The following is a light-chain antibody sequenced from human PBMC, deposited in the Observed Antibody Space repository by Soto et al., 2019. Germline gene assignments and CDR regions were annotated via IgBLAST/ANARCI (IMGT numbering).Light chain of an antibody. Sequence: EIVLTQSPGTLSLSPGERATLSCRASQSVSSSYLAWYQQKPGQAPRLLIYGASSRATGIPDRFSGSGSGTVFSLTISSLEPEVFAVYYCQQYGSSPRTFGQGTRVDIK. J-gene: IGKJ1*01. V-gene: IGKV3-20*01. CDR1: QSVSSSY. CDR3: QQYGSSPRT. CDR2: GAS.